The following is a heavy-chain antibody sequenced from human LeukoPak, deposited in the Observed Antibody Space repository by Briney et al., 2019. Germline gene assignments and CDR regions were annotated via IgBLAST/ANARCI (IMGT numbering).Heavy chain of an antibody. CDR1: GYTFTSYG. J-gene: IGHJ5*02. CDR3: ARTSKLQSTWFDP. V-gene: IGHV1-18*01. D-gene: IGHD4-11*01. CDR2: ISAYNGNT. Sequence: APVKVSCKASGYTFTSYGISWVRQAPGQGLEWMGWISAYNGNTNYAQKLQGRVTMTTDTSPSTAYMELRSLRSDDTAVYYCARTSKLQSTWFDPWGQGTLVTVSS.